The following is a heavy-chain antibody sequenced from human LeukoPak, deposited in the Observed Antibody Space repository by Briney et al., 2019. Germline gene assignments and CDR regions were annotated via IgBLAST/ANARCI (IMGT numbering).Heavy chain of an antibody. Sequence: GVSLRLSCAASGFTFSSYGMNWVRQAPGKGLEWVSFISSIGTYISYADPLKGRFTISRDNAKNSLYLEINSLRAEDTAVYYCARDELGYCSGGSCHPLAYWGQGTLVTVSS. J-gene: IGHJ4*02. V-gene: IGHV3-21*01. D-gene: IGHD2-15*01. CDR1: GFTFSSYG. CDR2: ISSIGTYI. CDR3: ARDELGYCSGGSCHPLAY.